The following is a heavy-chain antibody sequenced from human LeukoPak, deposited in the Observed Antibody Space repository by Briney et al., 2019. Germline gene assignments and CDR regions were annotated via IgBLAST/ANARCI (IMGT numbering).Heavy chain of an antibody. Sequence: GGSLRLSCAASGFTFSSYAMSWVRQAPGKGLEWVSAISGSGGSTYYADSVKGRFTISRDNSKNTLYLQMNSLRAEDTAVYYCAKAKLPAYYDSSGYYGGWGQGTMVTVSS. CDR1: GFTFSSYA. CDR3: AKAKLPAYYDSSGYYGG. CDR2: ISGSGGST. V-gene: IGHV3-23*01. D-gene: IGHD3-22*01. J-gene: IGHJ3*01.